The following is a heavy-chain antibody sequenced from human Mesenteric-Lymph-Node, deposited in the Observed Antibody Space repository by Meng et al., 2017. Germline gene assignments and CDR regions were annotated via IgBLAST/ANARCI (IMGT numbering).Heavy chain of an antibody. J-gene: IGHJ4*02. CDR1: GGSITSNNG. D-gene: IGHD1-20*01. Sequence: QVQLQESGPGLVKPSETLSLTCTVSGGSITSNNGWTWVRQPPGKGLEWIGEISQRGSTNYNPSLKSRVTISLDKSKNQFFLTLNSVTAADTAVYYCARASYSWNLGDFWGQGTLVTVSS. CDR3: ARASYSWNLGDF. V-gene: IGHV4-4*02. CDR2: ISQRGST.